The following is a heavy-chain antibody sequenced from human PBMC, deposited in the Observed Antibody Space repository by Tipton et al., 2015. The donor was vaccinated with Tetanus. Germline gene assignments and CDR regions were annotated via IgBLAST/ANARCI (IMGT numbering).Heavy chain of an antibody. CDR3: AREEEYTPGPVIDY. CDR1: GFNVSVYG. Sequence: SLRLSCEVSGFNVSVYGMHWVRQAPGRGLEWVSVISSIRGHQHYADSVKGRSTISRDRFKNTLHLQMNTLRAEDTAVYYCAREEEYTPGPVIDYWGPGTRVIVSS. CDR2: ISSIRGHQ. J-gene: IGHJ4*02. D-gene: IGHD2-21*01. V-gene: IGHV3-33*05.